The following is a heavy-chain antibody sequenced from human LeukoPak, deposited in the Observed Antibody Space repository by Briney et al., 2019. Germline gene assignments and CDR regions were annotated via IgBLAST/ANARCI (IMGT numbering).Heavy chain of an antibody. CDR1: GFTFSSYG. D-gene: IGHD3-10*01. Sequence: LSGGSLRLSCAASGFTFSSYGMYWVRQAPGKGLEWVAVIWYDGSNKYYADSVKGRFTISRDNSKNTLYLKMNSLRAEDTAVYYCAKDAFVFGELPPGWFDPWGQGTLVTVSS. J-gene: IGHJ5*02. CDR2: IWYDGSNK. V-gene: IGHV3-33*06. CDR3: AKDAFVFGELPPGWFDP.